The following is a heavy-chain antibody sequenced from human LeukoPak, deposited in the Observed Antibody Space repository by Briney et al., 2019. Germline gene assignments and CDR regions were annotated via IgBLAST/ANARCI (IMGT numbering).Heavy chain of an antibody. CDR3: ARVASRYYDSSGYFFSPSRYFDY. CDR1: GGSFSGYY. Sequence: PSETLSLTCAVYGGSFSGYYWSWIRQPSGKGLEWIGEINHSGSTNYNPSLKSRVTISVDTSKNQFSLKLSSVTAADTAVYYCARVASRYYDSSGYFFSPSRYFDYWGQGTLVNVSS. CDR2: INHSGST. D-gene: IGHD3-22*01. V-gene: IGHV4-34*01. J-gene: IGHJ4*02.